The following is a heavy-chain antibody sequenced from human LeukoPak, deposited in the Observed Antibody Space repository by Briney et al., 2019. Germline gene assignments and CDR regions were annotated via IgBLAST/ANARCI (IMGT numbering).Heavy chain of an antibody. CDR1: GFTFSSYG. Sequence: GGSLRLSCAASGFTFSSYGMSWVRQAPGKGLEWVSGISGSGGSTDYADSVKGRFTISRDNSKNTLYLQMNSLRAEDTAVYYCAKDERPQDYYDSSGYNDYWGQGTLVTVSS. J-gene: IGHJ4*02. V-gene: IGHV3-23*01. D-gene: IGHD3-22*01. CDR2: ISGSGGST. CDR3: AKDERPQDYYDSSGYNDY.